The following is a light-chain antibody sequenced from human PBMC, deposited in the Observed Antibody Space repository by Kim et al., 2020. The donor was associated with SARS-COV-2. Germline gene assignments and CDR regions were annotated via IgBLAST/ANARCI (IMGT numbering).Light chain of an antibody. CDR2: DAS. J-gene: IGKJ1*01. V-gene: IGKV1-33*01. Sequence: SASVGDRVIITCQASQDISNYLNWYQQKPGKAPKLLIYDASNLETGVPSRFSGSGSGTDFTFTISSLQPEDIATYYCQQYDNLWTFGQGTKVDIK. CDR3: QQYDNLWT. CDR1: QDISNY.